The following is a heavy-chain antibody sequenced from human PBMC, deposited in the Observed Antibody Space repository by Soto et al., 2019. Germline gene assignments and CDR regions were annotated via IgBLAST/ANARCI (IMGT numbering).Heavy chain of an antibody. Sequence: PGGSLRLSCAASGFTFSDYYMSWIRQAPGKGPEWVGRIKSNTAGGTTDFAAPVKGRFTISRDDSQNTLYLQMDSLKTEDTAVYYCSHGYYQYFNSWGPGTLVTVSS. V-gene: IGHV3-15*01. CDR3: SHGYYQYFNS. J-gene: IGHJ4*02. D-gene: IGHD5-18*01. CDR2: IKSNTAGGTT. CDR1: GFTFSDYY.